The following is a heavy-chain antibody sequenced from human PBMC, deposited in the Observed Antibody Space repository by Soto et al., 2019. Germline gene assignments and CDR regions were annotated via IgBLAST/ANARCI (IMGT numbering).Heavy chain of an antibody. CDR3: ARGREYSYGPPYYYYYGMDV. D-gene: IGHD5-18*01. J-gene: IGHJ6*02. CDR1: GGSISSSNW. CDR2: IYHSGST. Sequence: SETLSLTCAVSGGSISSSNWWSWVRQPPGKGLEWIGEIYHSGSTNYNPSLKSRVTISVDKSKNQFSLKLSSVTAADTAVYYCARGREYSYGPPYYYYYGMDVWGQGTTVT. V-gene: IGHV4-4*02.